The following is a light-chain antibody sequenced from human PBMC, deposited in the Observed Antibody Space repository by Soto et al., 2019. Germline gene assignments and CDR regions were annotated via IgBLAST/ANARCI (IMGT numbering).Light chain of an antibody. CDR2: EVT. V-gene: IGLV2-14*01. CDR1: SSDFGGYNY. J-gene: IGLJ1*01. CDR3: SSYTSSTDNV. Sequence: QSVLTQPRSVSGSPGQSVTISCTGTSSDFGGYNYVSWYQQHPGKAPKLIIYEVTNRPSGVSNRFSGSKSGDTASLTIXGLRAEDEADYYCSSYTSSTDNVFGTGTKVTVL.